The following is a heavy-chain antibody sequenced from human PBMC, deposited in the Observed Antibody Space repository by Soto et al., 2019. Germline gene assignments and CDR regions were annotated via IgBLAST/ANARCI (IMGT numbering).Heavy chain of an antibody. CDR2: TSGSGGST. CDR1: GFTFSSYA. D-gene: IGHD3-3*01. J-gene: IGHJ4*02. Sequence: EVQLLESGGGLVQPGGSLRLSCAASGFTFSSYAMSWVRQAPGKGLEWVSATSGSGGSTDYADSVKGRFTISRDNSKNTLYLQMNSLRAEDTALYYCAKDLVSIFGVAPDYWGQGTLVTVSS. CDR3: AKDLVSIFGVAPDY. V-gene: IGHV3-23*01.